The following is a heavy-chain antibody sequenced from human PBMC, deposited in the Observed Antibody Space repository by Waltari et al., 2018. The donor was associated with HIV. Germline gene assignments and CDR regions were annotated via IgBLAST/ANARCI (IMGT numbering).Heavy chain of an antibody. Sequence: SSAASGFSFRISGLQWVRQAPRKGLEWVTFIRYDGNTKYYADSVKGRFTISRDNSKNTLYLQMSSLRAEDTAVYYCAKELRSGYSYYYYGMDVWGQGTTVTVSS. J-gene: IGHJ6*02. CDR2: IRYDGNTK. CDR1: GFSFRISG. D-gene: IGHD2-15*01. V-gene: IGHV3-30*02. CDR3: AKELRSGYSYYYYGMDV.